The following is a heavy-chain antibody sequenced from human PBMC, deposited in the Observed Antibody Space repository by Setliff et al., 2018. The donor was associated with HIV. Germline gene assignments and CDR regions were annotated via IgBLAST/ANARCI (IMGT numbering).Heavy chain of an antibody. V-gene: IGHV4-4*09. CDR3: ARHHELTAHGLFDS. J-gene: IGHJ4*02. D-gene: IGHD1-7*01. CDR1: GDSISTYC. Sequence: SETPSLTCTVSGDSISTYCWIWIRQPPGKGLEWIGNIYTSGSTNYNPSLKSRVTISVDTSKNQFSLKLSSVTAADTAVYYCARHHELTAHGLFDSWGQGTLVTVSS. CDR2: IYTSGST.